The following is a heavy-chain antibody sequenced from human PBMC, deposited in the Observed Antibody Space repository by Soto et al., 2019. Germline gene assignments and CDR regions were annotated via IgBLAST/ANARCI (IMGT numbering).Heavy chain of an antibody. CDR3: AREGGGYIWGSSPLNWFDP. CDR1: GGSISSYY. V-gene: IGHV4-59*01. D-gene: IGHD3-16*01. Sequence: SETLSLTCTVSGGSISSYYWSWIRQPPGKGLEWIGYIYYSGSTNYNPSLKSRVTISVDTSKNQFSLKLSSVTAADTAVYYCAREGGGYIWGSSPLNWFDPWGQGTLVTVSS. J-gene: IGHJ5*02. CDR2: IYYSGST.